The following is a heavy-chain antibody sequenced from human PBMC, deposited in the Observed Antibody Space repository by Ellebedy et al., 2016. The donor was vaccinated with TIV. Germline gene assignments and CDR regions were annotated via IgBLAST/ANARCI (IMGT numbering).Heavy chain of an antibody. CDR3: AKLPAAMSYYYGMDV. Sequence: GESLKISXAASGFTFDDYAMSWVRQAPGKGLEWVSAISGSGGSTYYADSVKGRFTISRDNSKNTLYLQMNSLRAEDTAVYYCAKLPAAMSYYYGMDVWGQGTTVTVSS. J-gene: IGHJ6*02. V-gene: IGHV3-23*01. CDR2: ISGSGGST. CDR1: GFTFDDYA. D-gene: IGHD2-2*01.